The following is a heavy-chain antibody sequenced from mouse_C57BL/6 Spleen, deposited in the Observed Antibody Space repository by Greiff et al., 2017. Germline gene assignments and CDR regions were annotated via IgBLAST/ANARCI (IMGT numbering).Heavy chain of an antibody. CDR2: IDPSDSYT. Sequence: QVQLQQPGAELVMPGASAKLSCKASGYTFTSYWMHWVKQRPGQGLEWIGEIDPSDSYTNYNQKFKGKATLTVDKSSSTAYMQLSSLTSEDSAVYYCASGGFPGYVDVWGTGTTVTVSS. CDR1: GYTFTSYW. V-gene: IGHV1-69*01. CDR3: ASGGFPGYVDV. J-gene: IGHJ1*03.